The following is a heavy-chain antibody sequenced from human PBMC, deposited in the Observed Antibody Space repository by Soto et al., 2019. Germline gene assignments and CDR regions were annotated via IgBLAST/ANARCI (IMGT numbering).Heavy chain of an antibody. V-gene: IGHV4-59*01. D-gene: IGHD6-13*01. CDR3: AREIGSSSWFDY. Sequence: QVQLQESGPGLVKPSETLSLTCTVSGGSISNYYWSWIRQPPGKGLEWVGYIFYIGSTNYNPSLKSRVTISVDTSKNQCSLNLSSVTAADTAIYYCAREIGSSSWFDYWGQGILVTVSS. J-gene: IGHJ4*02. CDR1: GGSISNYY. CDR2: IFYIGST.